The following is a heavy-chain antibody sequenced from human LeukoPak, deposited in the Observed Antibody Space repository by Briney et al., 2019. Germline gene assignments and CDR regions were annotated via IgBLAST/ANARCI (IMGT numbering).Heavy chain of an antibody. V-gene: IGHV3-53*01. CDR3: ARAHDFWSGYYDY. J-gene: IGHJ4*02. D-gene: IGHD3-3*01. Sequence: GGSLRLSCAASGFTVSSNYMSWVRQAPGKGLEWVSVIYSGGSTYYADSVKGRFTISRDNSKNTLHLQMNSLRAEDTAVYYCARAHDFWSGYYDYWGQGTLVTVSS. CDR1: GFTVSSNY. CDR2: IYSGGST.